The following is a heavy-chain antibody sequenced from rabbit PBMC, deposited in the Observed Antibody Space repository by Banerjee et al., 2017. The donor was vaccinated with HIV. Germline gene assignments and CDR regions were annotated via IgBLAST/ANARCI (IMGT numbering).Heavy chain of an antibody. CDR2: IYTGSSGST. D-gene: IGHD8-1*01. V-gene: IGHV1S45*01. CDR3: ARWVSGSNYWDL. CDR1: GFSFSNSYY. Sequence: QEQLEESGGDLVKPEGSLTLTCTASGFSFSNSYYMHWVRQAPGKGLEWIAWIYTGSSGSTYYATWAKGRFTISKTSSTTVTLQMTSLTAADTATYFCARWVSGSNYWDLWGPGTLVTVS. J-gene: IGHJ4*01.